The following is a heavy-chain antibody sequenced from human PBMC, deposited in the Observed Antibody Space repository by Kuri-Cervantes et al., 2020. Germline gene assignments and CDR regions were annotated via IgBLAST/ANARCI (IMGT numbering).Heavy chain of an antibody. D-gene: IGHD3-3*01. J-gene: IGHJ5*02. CDR3: ARSHHDFWRFDP. CDR1: GYTFTSYD. V-gene: IGHV1-8*01. CDR2: MNPNSGNT. Sequence: ASVKVSCKASGYTFTSYDINWVRQATGQGLEWMGWMNPNSGNTGYAQKFQGRVTMTRNTSINTAYMDLRSLRSDDTAVYYCARSHHDFWRFDPWGQGTLVTVSS.